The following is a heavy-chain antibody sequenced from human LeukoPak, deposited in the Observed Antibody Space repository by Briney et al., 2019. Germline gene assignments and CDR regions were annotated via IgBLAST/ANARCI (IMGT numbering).Heavy chain of an antibody. CDR2: INHSGST. D-gene: IGHD3-10*01. V-gene: IGHV4-34*01. Sequence: NPSETLSLTCAVYGGSFSGYYWSWIRQPPGKGLEWIGEINHSGSTNYNPSLKSRVTISVDTSKNQFSLKLSSVTAADTAVYYCAREYTMVRGVITTGWFDPWGQGTLVTVSS. CDR1: GGSFSGYY. CDR3: AREYTMVRGVITTGWFDP. J-gene: IGHJ5*02.